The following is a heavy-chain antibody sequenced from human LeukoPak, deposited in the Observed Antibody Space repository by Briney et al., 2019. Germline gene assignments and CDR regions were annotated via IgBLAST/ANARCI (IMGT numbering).Heavy chain of an antibody. CDR3: ARSGYNWNDVIYFDY. D-gene: IGHD1-1*01. J-gene: IGHJ4*02. CDR2: ISSSSSYI. Sequence: GGSLRLSCAASGFTFSTYSMNWVRQAPGKGLEWVSSISSSSSYIYYADSVKGRFTISRDNAKNSLYLQMNSLRAEDTAVYYCARSGYNWNDVIYFDYWGQGTLVTVSS. V-gene: IGHV3-21*01. CDR1: GFTFSTYS.